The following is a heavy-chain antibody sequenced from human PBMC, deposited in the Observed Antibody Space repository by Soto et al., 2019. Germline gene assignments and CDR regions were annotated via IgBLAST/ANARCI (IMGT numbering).Heavy chain of an antibody. CDR3: ARVEQQGEAFDY. CDR1: GDSVSSKSAA. Sequence: SQTLSLTCAISGDSVSSKSAAWNWIRQSPSRGLEWLGRTYYRSKWYNDYAVSVKSRITINPDTSKNHFSLQLNSVIPEDTAVYYCARVEQQGEAFDYWGQGTPVTVSS. D-gene: IGHD6-13*01. V-gene: IGHV6-1*01. J-gene: IGHJ4*02. CDR2: TYYRSKWYN.